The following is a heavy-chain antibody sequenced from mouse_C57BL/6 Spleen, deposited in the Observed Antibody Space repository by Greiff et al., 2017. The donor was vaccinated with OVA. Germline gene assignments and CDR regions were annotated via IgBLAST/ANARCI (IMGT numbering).Heavy chain of an antibody. D-gene: IGHD1-1*01. J-gene: IGHJ3*01. Sequence: EVQLVESGGGLVKPGGSLKLSCAASGFTFSSYTMSWVRQTPEKRLEWVATISGGGGNTYYPDSVKGRVTISRDNAKNTLYLQMSRLRSEDTALYYCARHADYYGSSYLAYWGQGTLVTVSA. CDR3: ARHADYYGSSYLAY. V-gene: IGHV5-9*01. CDR2: ISGGGGNT. CDR1: GFTFSSYT.